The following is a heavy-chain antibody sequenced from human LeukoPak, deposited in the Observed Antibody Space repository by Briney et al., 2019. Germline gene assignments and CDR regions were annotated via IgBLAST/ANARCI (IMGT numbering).Heavy chain of an antibody. D-gene: IGHD5-24*01. CDR1: GYTFTGYY. Sequence: SVKVSCKASGYTFTGYYMHWVRQAPGQGLEWMGGLIPLFGTANYAQNFQGRVTITADRSTSTAYLELRSLRSEDTAVYYCAKRWLYNPGDFYYFMDVWGKGTTVTVSS. CDR2: LIPLFGTA. CDR3: AKRWLYNPGDFYYFMDV. J-gene: IGHJ6*03. V-gene: IGHV1-69*06.